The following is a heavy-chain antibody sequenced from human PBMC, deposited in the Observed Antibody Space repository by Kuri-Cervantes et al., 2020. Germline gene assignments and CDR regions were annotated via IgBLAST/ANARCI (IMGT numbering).Heavy chain of an antibody. CDR1: GFTFSSYA. D-gene: IGHD6-19*01. J-gene: IGHJ4*02. V-gene: IGHV3-30-3*01. Sequence: GGSLRLSCAASGFTFSSYAMNWVRQAPGKGLEWVAVISYDGSNKYYADSVKGRFTISRDNSKNTLYLQMNSLRAEDTAVYYCAREVAVAGPFDYWGQGTLVTVSS. CDR3: AREVAVAGPFDY. CDR2: ISYDGSNK.